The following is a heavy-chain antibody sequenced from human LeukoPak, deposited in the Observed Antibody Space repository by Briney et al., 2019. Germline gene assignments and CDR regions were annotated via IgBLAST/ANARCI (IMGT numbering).Heavy chain of an antibody. D-gene: IGHD1-26*01. V-gene: IGHV4-61*01. J-gene: IGHJ5*02. CDR3: ARSRAFNSGAFDP. CDR2: IYNGVNT. CDR1: GASVSSASY. Sequence: SETLSLTCTVSGASVSSASYWTWIRQPPGQGVEWIAHIYNGVNTNYNPSLKSRVTISVDTSKNQFSLRLNSVTAADTAVYYCARSRAFNSGAFDPWGQGSLVTVSS.